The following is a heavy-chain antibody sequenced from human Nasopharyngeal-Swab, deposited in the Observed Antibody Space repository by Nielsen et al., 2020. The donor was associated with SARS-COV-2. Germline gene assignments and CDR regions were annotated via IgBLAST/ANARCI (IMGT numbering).Heavy chain of an antibody. CDR3: ARGAHYYDSSGYSPRY. CDR2: ISYDGSIK. D-gene: IGHD3-22*01. Sequence: GESLKISCAASGFTFSNFGMHWVRQAPGKGLEWVAVISYDGSIKYFADSVKGRFTISRDNSKNTLYLQMNSLRAEDTAVYYCARGAHYYDSSGYSPRYWGQGTLVTVSS. J-gene: IGHJ4*02. V-gene: IGHV3-30*03. CDR1: GFTFSNFG.